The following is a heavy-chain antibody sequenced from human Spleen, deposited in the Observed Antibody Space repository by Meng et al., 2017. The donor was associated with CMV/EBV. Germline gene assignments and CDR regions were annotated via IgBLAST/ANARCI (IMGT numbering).Heavy chain of an antibody. CDR2: INSDGSSI. CDR3: VRSIRYSSSSGGMDYYYGMDV. J-gene: IGHJ6*02. Sequence: GGSLRLSCAASGFTFRSFWMHWVSQAPGKGLVWVSRINSDGSSITYADSVKGRFTISIDNAKNTLHLQMNSLRAEDTAVYYCVRSIRYSSSSGGMDYYYGMDVWGQGTTVTVSS. D-gene: IGHD6-6*01. CDR1: GFTFRSFW. V-gene: IGHV3-74*03.